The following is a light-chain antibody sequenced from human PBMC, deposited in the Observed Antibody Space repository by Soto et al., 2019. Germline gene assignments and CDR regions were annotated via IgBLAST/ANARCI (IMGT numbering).Light chain of an antibody. J-gene: IGLJ1*01. Sequence: LTQPASVSGSPGQSITVSCTGTSSDVGSFNRVSWYQQPPGTAPKLLIYGVSNRPSGVPDRFSGSKSGNTASLTISGLQAEDEADYYCNSYTSSSTYVFGTGTKVTVL. V-gene: IGLV2-18*02. CDR1: SSDVGSFNR. CDR3: NSYTSSSTYV. CDR2: GVS.